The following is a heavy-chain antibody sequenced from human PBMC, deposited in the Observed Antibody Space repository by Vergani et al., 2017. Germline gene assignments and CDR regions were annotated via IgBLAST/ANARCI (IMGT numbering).Heavy chain of an antibody. V-gene: IGHV3-30-3*01. J-gene: IGHJ5*02. CDR2: ISYDGSNK. D-gene: IGHD3-10*01. CDR1: GFTFSSYA. CDR3: ARARFESVMATMA. Sequence: QVQLVESGGGVVQPGRSLRLSCAASGFTFSSYAMHWVRQAPGKGLEWVAVISYDGSNKYYADSVKGRFTISSDNAKNTLYLQMNSLRAEDTAVYYCARARFESVMATMAWGQGTLVTVSS.